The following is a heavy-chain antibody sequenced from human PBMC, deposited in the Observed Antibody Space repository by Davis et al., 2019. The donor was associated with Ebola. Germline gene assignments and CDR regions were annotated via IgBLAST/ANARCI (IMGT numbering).Heavy chain of an antibody. CDR1: GGTFSSYA. J-gene: IGHJ6*02. CDR2: IIPIFGTA. V-gene: IGHV1-69*06. CDR3: ASAYYYDSSGYLRPYYYGMDV. D-gene: IGHD3-22*01. Sequence: AASVKVSCKASGGTFSSYAISWVRQAPGQGLEWMGGIIPIFGTANYAQKFQGRVTITADKSTSTAYMELSSLRSEDTAVYYCASAYYYDSSGYLRPYYYGMDVWGQGTTVTVSS.